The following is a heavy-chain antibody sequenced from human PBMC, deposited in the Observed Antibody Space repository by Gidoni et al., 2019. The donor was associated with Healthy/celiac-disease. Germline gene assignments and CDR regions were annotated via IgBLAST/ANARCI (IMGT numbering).Heavy chain of an antibody. D-gene: IGHD3-3*01. CDR2: IIPIFGTA. V-gene: IGHV1-69*01. CDR3: ARDYGPQRITIFGVVQGGSLGYYYYGMDV. CDR1: GGTFSSYA. Sequence: QVQLVQSGAEVKKPGSSVKVSCKASGGTFSSYAISWVRQAPGQGLEWMGGIIPIFGTANYAQKFQGRVTITADESTSTAYMELSSLRSEDTAVYYCARDYGPQRITIFGVVQGGSLGYYYYGMDVWGQGTTVTVSS. J-gene: IGHJ6*02.